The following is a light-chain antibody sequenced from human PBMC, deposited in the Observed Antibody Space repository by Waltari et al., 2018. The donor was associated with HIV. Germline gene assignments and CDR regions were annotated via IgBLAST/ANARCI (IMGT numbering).Light chain of an antibody. CDR2: EVI. V-gene: IGLV2-23*02. CDR3: CSYADSSTWV. J-gene: IGLJ3*02. CDR1: SSGVGSYNL. Sequence: QSALTQPASVSGSPGQSITISCTGTSSGVGSYNLVSWYQQHPGKAPKLMIYEVIKRPSGISSRFSGSKSGNTASLTISGLQAEDEADYYCCSYADSSTWVFGGGTKLTVL.